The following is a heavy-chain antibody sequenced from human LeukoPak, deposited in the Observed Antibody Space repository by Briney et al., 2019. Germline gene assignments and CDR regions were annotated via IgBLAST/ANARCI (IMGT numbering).Heavy chain of an antibody. CDR3: ARGPGSSWYSAKFDY. V-gene: IGHV4-34*01. CDR1: GGSFSGYY. D-gene: IGHD6-13*01. Sequence: SSETLSLTCAVYGGSFSGYYWSWIRQPPGKGLEWIGEINHSGSTNYNPSLKSRVTISVDTSKNQFSLKLSSVTAADTAVYYCARGPGSSWYSAKFDYWGQGTLVTVSS. CDR2: INHSGST. J-gene: IGHJ4*02.